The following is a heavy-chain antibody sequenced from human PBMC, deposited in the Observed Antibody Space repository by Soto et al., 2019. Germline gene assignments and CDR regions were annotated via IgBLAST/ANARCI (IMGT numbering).Heavy chain of an antibody. D-gene: IGHD6-19*01. J-gene: IGHJ3*02. Sequence: GSLRLSCAASGFTVSSNYMSWVRQAPGKGLEWVSVIYSGGSTYYADSVKGRFTISRDNSKNTLYLQMNSLRAEDTAVYYCARDDGSGWYFAFDIWGQGTMVTVSS. V-gene: IGHV3-53*01. CDR3: ARDDGSGWYFAFDI. CDR2: IYSGGST. CDR1: GFTVSSNY.